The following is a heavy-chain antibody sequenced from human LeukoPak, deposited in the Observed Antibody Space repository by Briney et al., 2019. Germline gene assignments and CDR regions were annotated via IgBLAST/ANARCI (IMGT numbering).Heavy chain of an antibody. D-gene: IGHD5-12*01. CDR2: ISGSGGST. V-gene: IGHV3-23*01. Sequence: GGSLRLSCAASGFTFSSYAMSWVRQAPGKGLEWVSAISGSGGSTYYADSVKGRFTISRDNSKNTLYLQMNSLRAEDTAVYYCARGFNSGPRSCCAFDIWGQGTMVTVFS. J-gene: IGHJ3*02. CDR1: GFTFSSYA. CDR3: ARGFNSGPRSCCAFDI.